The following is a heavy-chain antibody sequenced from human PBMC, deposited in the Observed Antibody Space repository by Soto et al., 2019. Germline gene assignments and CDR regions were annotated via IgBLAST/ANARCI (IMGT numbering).Heavy chain of an antibody. D-gene: IGHD3-3*01. J-gene: IGHJ6*02. V-gene: IGHV3-48*03. Sequence: PGWSLRLSGASSVCTFISYEMNCVLHSPGKRLEWVSYISSSGSTIYYADSVKGRFTISRDNAKHSLYLQMNSLRAEDTAVYYCASLTIFGVVRYYGMDVWGQGNTVTVSS. CDR1: VCTFISYE. CDR2: ISSSGSTI. CDR3: ASLTIFGVVRYYGMDV.